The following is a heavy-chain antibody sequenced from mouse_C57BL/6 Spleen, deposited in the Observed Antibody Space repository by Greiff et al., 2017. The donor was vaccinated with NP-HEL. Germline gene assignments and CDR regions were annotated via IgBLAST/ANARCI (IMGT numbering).Heavy chain of an antibody. V-gene: IGHV3-6*01. CDR1: GYSITSGYY. Sequence: EESGPGLVKPSQSLSLTCSVTGYSITSGYYWNWIRQFPGNKLEWMGYISYDGSNNYNPSLKNRISITRDTSKNQFFLKLNSVTTEDTATYYCAREELTGTWGYWGQGTTLTVSS. D-gene: IGHD4-1*01. J-gene: IGHJ2*01. CDR3: AREELTGTWGY. CDR2: ISYDGSN.